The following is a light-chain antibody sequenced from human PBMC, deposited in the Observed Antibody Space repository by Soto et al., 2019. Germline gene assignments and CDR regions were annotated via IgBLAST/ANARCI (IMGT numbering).Light chain of an antibody. Sequence: EVVVTQSPATLSVSPGERATLSCRASQSVGSNLVWYQQKPGQAPRLLIFDASTRANGIPARFSGSGSGTEFTLTISSLQSEDVAVYYCRHYNTWPLYTFGQGTKLEIK. CDR3: RHYNTWPLYT. J-gene: IGKJ2*01. V-gene: IGKV3-15*01. CDR1: QSVGSN. CDR2: DAS.